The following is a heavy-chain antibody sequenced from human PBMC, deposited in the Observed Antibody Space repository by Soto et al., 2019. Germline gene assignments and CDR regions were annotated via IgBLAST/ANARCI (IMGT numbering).Heavy chain of an antibody. J-gene: IGHJ5*02. V-gene: IGHV4-4*07. CDR2: IYTSGST. D-gene: IGHD1-7*01. Sequence: QVQLQESGPGLVKPSETLSLTCTVSGGSISSYYWSWIRQPAGKGLEWIGRIYTSGSTNYNPSLKSRVTMSVDTSKNQFSLKLSSVTAADTAVYYCARVADITGTTMVWGWFDPWGQGTLVTVSS. CDR1: GGSISSYY. CDR3: ARVADITGTTMVWGWFDP.